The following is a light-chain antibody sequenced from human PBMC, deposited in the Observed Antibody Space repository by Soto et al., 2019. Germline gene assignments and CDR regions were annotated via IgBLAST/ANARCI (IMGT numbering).Light chain of an antibody. J-gene: IGLJ1*01. CDR3: SSHGGNNNPYV. Sequence: QSALTQPPSASGSPGQSVAISCTGTSGDIGGYNFVSWYQQHPGKAPKLMIYXVTXXXXXXXXXXXGSKSGNTATLIVSGXXXXXXXXXXCSSHGGNNNPYVFGTGTKVTVL. V-gene: IGLV2-8*01. CDR2: XVT. CDR1: SGDIGGYNF.